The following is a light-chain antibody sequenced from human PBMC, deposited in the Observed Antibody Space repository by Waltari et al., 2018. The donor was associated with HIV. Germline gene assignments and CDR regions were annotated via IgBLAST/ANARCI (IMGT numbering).Light chain of an antibody. Sequence: DIQMTQSPSTLSASVGDRVTITCRASQSISSWLAWYQQKPGKAPKLLIYKASSLESGVPSRFSGSGSGTEFTLTISSLQPDDFATYCCRQHNSYPLTFGGGTKVEIK. CDR1: QSISSW. J-gene: IGKJ4*01. CDR3: RQHNSYPLT. CDR2: KAS. V-gene: IGKV1-5*03.